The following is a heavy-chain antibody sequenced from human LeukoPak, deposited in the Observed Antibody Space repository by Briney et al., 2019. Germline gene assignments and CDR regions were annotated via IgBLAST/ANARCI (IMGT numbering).Heavy chain of an antibody. Sequence: GGSLRLSCAASGFTFSDYYMSWIRQAPGKGLEWVSYISSSGTTIYYADSVRGRFTISRDNAKNSLYLQMNILRAEDTAVFYCARGPAGMYSSGWYGGYYFDDWAQGTLVTVSS. CDR1: GFTFSDYY. D-gene: IGHD6-19*01. CDR3: ARGPAGMYSSGWYGGYYFDD. CDR2: ISSSGTTI. V-gene: IGHV3-11*04. J-gene: IGHJ4*02.